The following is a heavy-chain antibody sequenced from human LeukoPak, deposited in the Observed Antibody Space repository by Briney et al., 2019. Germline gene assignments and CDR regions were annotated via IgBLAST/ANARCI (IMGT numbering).Heavy chain of an antibody. D-gene: IGHD3-3*01. V-gene: IGHV1-2*02. Sequence: ASVKVSCKASGGTFSSYAVNWVRQAPGQGLEWMGWINPNSGGTNYAQKFQGRVTMTRDTSISTAYMELSRLRSDDTAVYYCARGYDFWSGYDEENYYYYMDVWGKGTTVTVSS. CDR2: INPNSGGT. CDR1: GGTFSSYA. J-gene: IGHJ6*03. CDR3: ARGYDFWSGYDEENYYYYMDV.